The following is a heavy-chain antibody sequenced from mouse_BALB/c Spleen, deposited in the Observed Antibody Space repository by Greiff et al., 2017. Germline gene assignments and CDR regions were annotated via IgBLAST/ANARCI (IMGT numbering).Heavy chain of an antibody. Sequence: EVQLQQSGPGLVKPSQSMSLTCTVTGYSITSDYAWNWIRQFPGNKLEWMGYISYSGSTSYNPSLKSRISITRDTSKNQFFLQLNSVTTEDTATYYCARSYPDWYFDVWGAGTTVTVSS. CDR3: ARSYPDWYFDV. CDR1: GYSITSDYA. V-gene: IGHV3-2*02. CDR2: ISYSGST. J-gene: IGHJ1*01.